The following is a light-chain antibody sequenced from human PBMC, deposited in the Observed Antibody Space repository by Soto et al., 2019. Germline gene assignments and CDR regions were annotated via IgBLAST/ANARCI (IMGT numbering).Light chain of an antibody. J-gene: IGKJ4*01. CDR3: QQRSNWLT. CDR2: DAS. Sequence: EIVLTQSPATLSLSPGERATLSCRASQSVSSYLAWYQQKPGQAPRLLIYDASNRATGIPARFSGSGSGTDFPLTSSSREPEDFAVYYCQQRSNWLTFGGGTKVEIK. V-gene: IGKV3-11*01. CDR1: QSVSSY.